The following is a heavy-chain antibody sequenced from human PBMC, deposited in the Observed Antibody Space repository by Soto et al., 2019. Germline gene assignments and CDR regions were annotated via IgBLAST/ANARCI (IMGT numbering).Heavy chain of an antibody. Sequence: QVQLQQWGAGLLKPSETLSLTCAVYGGSFSGYYWSWIRQPPGKGLEWIGEINHSGSTNYNPSLQSRVTISVDTTKNQFSLKLSSVTAADTAVYYCASLDYGDYDAFDYWGQGTLVTVSS. CDR1: GGSFSGYY. J-gene: IGHJ4*02. D-gene: IGHD4-17*01. V-gene: IGHV4-34*01. CDR2: INHSGST. CDR3: ASLDYGDYDAFDY.